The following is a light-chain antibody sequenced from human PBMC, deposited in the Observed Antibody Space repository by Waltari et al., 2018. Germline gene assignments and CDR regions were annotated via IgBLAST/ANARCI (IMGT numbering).Light chain of an antibody. Sequence: DIQMTQPPSSLSASLGDRVTISCQASRDITDYLNWYHQKPGKAPSLLIYDTSNLESGVPSRFSGTGSGTHFTLTLSSLQPEDIGTYYCQQFDSLPFTFGPGTKVD. CDR2: DTS. V-gene: IGKV1-33*01. CDR3: QQFDSLPFT. J-gene: IGKJ3*01. CDR1: RDITDY.